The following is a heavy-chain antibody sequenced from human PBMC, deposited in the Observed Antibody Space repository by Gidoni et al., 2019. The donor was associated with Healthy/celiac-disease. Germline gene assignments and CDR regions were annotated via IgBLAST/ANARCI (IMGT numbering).Heavy chain of an antibody. D-gene: IGHD3-22*01. V-gene: IGHV1-2*02. CDR1: GYTFTGYY. J-gene: IGHJ6*02. CDR3: ARDYYDSSGSYYYGMDV. Sequence: QVQLVQSGAEVKKPGASVKVSCKASGYTFTGYYMHWVRQAPGQGLEWMGGINPNSGGTNYAQKCQGRVTMTRDTSISTAYMELSRLRSDDTAVYYCARDYYDSSGSYYYGMDVWGQGTTVTVSS. CDR2: INPNSGGT.